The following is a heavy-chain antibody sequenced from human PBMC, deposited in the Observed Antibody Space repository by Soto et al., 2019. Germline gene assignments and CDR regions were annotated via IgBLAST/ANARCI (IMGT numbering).Heavy chain of an antibody. V-gene: IGHV4-34*01. J-gene: IGHJ5*02. D-gene: IGHD1-26*01. Sequence: SETLSLTCTVHGGSFSGYYWSWTRQPPGKGLEWIGEINHSGSTNYNPSLKSRVTISVDTSKNQFSLKLSSVTAADTAVYYCARDRRWELPPNWFDPWGQGTLVTV. CDR3: ARDRRWELPPNWFDP. CDR2: INHSGST. CDR1: GGSFSGYY.